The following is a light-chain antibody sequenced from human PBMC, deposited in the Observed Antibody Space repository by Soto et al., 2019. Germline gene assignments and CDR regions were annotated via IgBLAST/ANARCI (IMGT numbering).Light chain of an antibody. J-gene: IGLJ1*01. CDR2: DVS. V-gene: IGLV2-14*01. CDR1: SSDVGGYNY. CDR3: SSYTSSSTLNYV. Sequence: QSVLTQPASLTGSPGQSITISCNGTSSDVGGYNYVSWYQQHPGKAPKLMIYDVSNRPSGVSNRFSGSKSGNTASLTISGLQAEDEADYYCSSYTSSSTLNYVFGTGTKVTVL.